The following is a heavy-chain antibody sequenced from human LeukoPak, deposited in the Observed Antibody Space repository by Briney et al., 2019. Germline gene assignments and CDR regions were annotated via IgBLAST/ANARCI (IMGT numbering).Heavy chain of an antibody. CDR2: IYYNGST. D-gene: IGHD3-22*01. V-gene: IGHV4-59*12. J-gene: IGHJ4*02. CDR3: ARVDYYDSSGYYGLFDY. Sequence: SETLSLTCSVSDGSINSYYWNWIRRPPGKGLEWIGYIYYNGSTYYNPSLKSRVTISVDTSKNQFSLKLSSVTAADTAVYYCARVDYYDSSGYYGLFDYWGQGTLVTVSS. CDR1: DGSINSYY.